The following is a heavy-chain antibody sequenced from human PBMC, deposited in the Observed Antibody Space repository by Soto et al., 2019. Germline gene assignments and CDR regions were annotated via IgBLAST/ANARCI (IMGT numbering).Heavy chain of an antibody. D-gene: IGHD3-22*01. CDR1: GYTFTNYG. CDR2: ISAYNGNT. V-gene: IGHV1-18*01. CDR3: ARVPRYAYDSSGYYFGY. Sequence: QVQLVQSGAEVKKPGASVKVSCKASGYTFTNYGISWVRQAPGQGLEWMGWISAYNGNTNYAQKLQGRVTMTTDTSTSTAYMELRSLRSGDTAVYYCARVPRYAYDSSGYYFGYWGQGTLVTVSS. J-gene: IGHJ4*02.